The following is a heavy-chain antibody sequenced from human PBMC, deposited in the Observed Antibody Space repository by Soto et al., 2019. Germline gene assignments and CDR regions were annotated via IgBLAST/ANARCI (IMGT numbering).Heavy chain of an antibody. J-gene: IGHJ4*02. CDR1: GDSIRSGNHY. D-gene: IGHD3-3*01. CDR2: IYYSGST. V-gene: IGHV4-30-4*01. CDR3: ARDNNDFWSLYPLAFDY. Sequence: SETLSLTCTVSGDSIRSGNHYWSWIRQPPGKGLEWIGYIYYSGSTYYSPSLKSRVTISVDTSKNQFSLRLTSVTAADTAVYYCARDNNDFWSLYPLAFDYWGQGALVTVSS.